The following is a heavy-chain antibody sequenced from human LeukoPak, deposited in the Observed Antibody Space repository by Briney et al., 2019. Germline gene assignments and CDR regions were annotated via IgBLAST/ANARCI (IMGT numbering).Heavy chain of an antibody. CDR2: INPSGSST. Sequence: ASVKVSCKASGYTFTGYYIHWVRQAPGQGLEWMGIINPSGSSTSYAQKFQGRVTMTRDTSTSTVNMELSNLRSEGTAVYYCAREGFYGRELFPAFDYWGQGTLVAVSS. CDR1: GYTFTGYY. D-gene: IGHD3-10*01. V-gene: IGHV1-46*01. J-gene: IGHJ4*02. CDR3: AREGFYGRELFPAFDY.